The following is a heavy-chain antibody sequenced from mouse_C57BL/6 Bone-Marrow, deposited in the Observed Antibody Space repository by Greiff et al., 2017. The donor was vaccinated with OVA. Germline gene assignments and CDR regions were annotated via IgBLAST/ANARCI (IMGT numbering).Heavy chain of an antibody. Sequence: QVQLQQSGAELVRPGSSVKLSCKASGYTFTSYWMHWVKQRPIQGLEWIGNIDPSDSETHYNQKFKDKATLTVDKSSSTAYMQLSSLTSEDSAVYYCASSGYYSWFAYWGQGTLVTVSA. V-gene: IGHV1-52*01. CDR3: ASSGYYSWFAY. CDR1: GYTFTSYW. J-gene: IGHJ3*01. CDR2: IDPSDSET. D-gene: IGHD2-3*01.